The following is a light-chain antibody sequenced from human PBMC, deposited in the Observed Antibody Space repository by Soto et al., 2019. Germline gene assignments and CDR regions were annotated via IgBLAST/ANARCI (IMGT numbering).Light chain of an antibody. CDR3: AAWDDSLSGPV. J-gene: IGLJ2*01. CDR1: SSNIGSNY. CDR2: RNN. Sequence: QSVLTQPPSASGTPGQRVTISCSGSSSNIGSNYVYWYQQLPGTAHKLLIYRNNQRPSGVPDRFSGSKSVTSASLAISGLRSEDEADYYCAAWDDSLSGPVFGGGTKVTVL. V-gene: IGLV1-47*01.